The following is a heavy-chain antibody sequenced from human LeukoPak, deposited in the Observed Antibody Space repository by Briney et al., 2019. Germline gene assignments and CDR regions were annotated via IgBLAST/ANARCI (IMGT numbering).Heavy chain of an antibody. D-gene: IGHD5-18*01. CDR2: IYYSGST. J-gene: IGHJ4*02. V-gene: IGHV4-59*01. Sequence: KPSETLSLTCTVSGGSISSYYWSWIRQPPGKGLEWIGYIYYSGSTNYNPSLKSRVTISVDTSKNQFSLKLSSVTAADTAVYYCARGRYGWDFDYWGQGTLVTVSS. CDR3: ARGRYGWDFDY. CDR1: GGSISSYY.